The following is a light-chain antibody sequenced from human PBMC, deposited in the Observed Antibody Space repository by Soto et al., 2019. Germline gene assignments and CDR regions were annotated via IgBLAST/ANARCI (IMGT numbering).Light chain of an antibody. CDR3: QQSFTSVRT. Sequence: DIQMTQSPSSLSASVGDRVTITCRASQSISSYLNWYQQKPGKAPKLLIYAASSLQSGVPSRFSGSVSGTDFTLTISSLQPEDFATYYCQQSFTSVRTFGLGTKVDIK. CDR2: AAS. V-gene: IGKV1-39*01. J-gene: IGKJ1*01. CDR1: QSISSY.